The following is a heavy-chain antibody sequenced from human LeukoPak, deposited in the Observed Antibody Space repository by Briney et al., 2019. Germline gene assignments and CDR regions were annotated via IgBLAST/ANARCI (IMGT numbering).Heavy chain of an antibody. D-gene: IGHD5-24*01. CDR3: ARRRDGYNDI. CDR2: IYYSGST. CDR1: GGSISSYY. J-gene: IGHJ3*02. V-gene: IGHV4-59*08. Sequence: SETLSLTCTVSGGSISSYYWSWIRQPPGEGLEWIGYIYYSGSTNYNPSLKSRVTISVDTSKNQFSLKLSSVTAADTAVYYCARRRDGYNDIWGQGTMVTVSS.